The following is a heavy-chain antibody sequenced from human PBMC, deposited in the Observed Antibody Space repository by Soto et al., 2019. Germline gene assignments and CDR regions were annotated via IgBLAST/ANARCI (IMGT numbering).Heavy chain of an antibody. D-gene: IGHD3-22*01. V-gene: IGHV3-30*03. CDR1: GFTFSSYG. CDR2: ISYDGSNK. CDR3: ARGWGYDSNDYYYAY. J-gene: IGHJ4*01. Sequence: QVQLVESGGGVVQPGRSLRLSCAASGFTFSSYGMHWVRQAPGKGLEWVAVISYDGSNKYYADSVKGRFTISRDNSKNTLYLQMNSRRAEDTAMYYCARGWGYDSNDYYYAYWGQGTLVIVSS.